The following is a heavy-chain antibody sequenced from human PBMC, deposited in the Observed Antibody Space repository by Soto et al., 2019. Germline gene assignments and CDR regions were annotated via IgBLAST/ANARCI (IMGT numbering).Heavy chain of an antibody. V-gene: IGHV3-9*01. CDR3: AKERTYSGYEPPDY. Sequence: EVQLVESGGGLVQPGRSLRLSCAASGFTFDGCAMHWVRRAPGKGLEWVSGISRYSGYIGYAESVKGRFTISRDNAKNSLYLQMNSLRAEDTAFYYCAKERTYSGYEPPDYWAQGTLVTVSS. J-gene: IGHJ4*02. CDR1: GFTFDGCA. D-gene: IGHD5-12*01. CDR2: ISRYSGYI.